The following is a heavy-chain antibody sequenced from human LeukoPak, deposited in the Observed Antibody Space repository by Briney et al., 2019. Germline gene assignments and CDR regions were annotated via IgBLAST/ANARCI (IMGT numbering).Heavy chain of an antibody. CDR3: ASLKAGTTVLFDY. Sequence: GGSLRLSCAASGFTFSSYSMNWVRQAPGKGLEWVSSISSSSSYIYYADSVKGRLTISRDNAKNSLYMQMNSLRAEDTAVYYRASLKAGTTVLFDYWGQGTLVTVSS. CDR2: ISSSSSYI. J-gene: IGHJ4*02. CDR1: GFTFSSYS. D-gene: IGHD1-1*01. V-gene: IGHV3-21*01.